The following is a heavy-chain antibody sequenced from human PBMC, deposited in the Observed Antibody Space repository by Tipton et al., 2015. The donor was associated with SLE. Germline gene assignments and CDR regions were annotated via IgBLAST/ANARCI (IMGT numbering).Heavy chain of an antibody. J-gene: IGHJ3*02. V-gene: IGHV4-34*01. D-gene: IGHD2-2*01. CDR3: ARQPAAHDAFDI. Sequence: TLSLTCAIFGGSFSGYYWSWLRQPPGKGLEWIGEINHSGSTHYNPSLKSRVTISVDTSNNKFSLKLSSVTAADTAVYYCARQPAAHDAFDIWGQGTMVTVSS. CDR1: GGSFSGYY. CDR2: INHSGST.